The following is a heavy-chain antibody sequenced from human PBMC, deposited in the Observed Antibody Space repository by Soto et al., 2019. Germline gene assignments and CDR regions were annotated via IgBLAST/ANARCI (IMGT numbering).Heavy chain of an antibody. CDR1: GFTFSSYS. V-gene: IGHV3-48*02. J-gene: IGHJ4*02. CDR2: ISSSSTI. D-gene: IGHD3-16*02. Sequence: PGGSLRLSCAASGFTFSSYSMNWVRQAPGKGLEWVSYISSSSTIYYADSVKGRFTISRDNAKNSLYLQMNSLRDEDTAVYYCARESTYYDYVWGSYRRYNYFDYWGQGTLVTVSS. CDR3: ARESTYYDYVWGSYRRYNYFDY.